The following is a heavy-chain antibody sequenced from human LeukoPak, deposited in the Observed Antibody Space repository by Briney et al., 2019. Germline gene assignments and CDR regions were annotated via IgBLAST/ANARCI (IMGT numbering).Heavy chain of an antibody. CDR1: GGTFSSYA. V-gene: IGHV1-69*13. D-gene: IGHD3-3*01. CDR2: IIPIFGTA. CDR3: ASPYYDFWSGLVLPPDLYYYYYGMDV. Sequence: SVKVSCTASGGTFSSYAISWVRQAPGQGLEWMGGIIPIFGTANYAQKFQGRVTITADESTSTAYMELSSLRSEDTAVYYCASPYYDFWSGLVLPPDLYYYYYGMDVWGQGTTVTVSS. J-gene: IGHJ6*02.